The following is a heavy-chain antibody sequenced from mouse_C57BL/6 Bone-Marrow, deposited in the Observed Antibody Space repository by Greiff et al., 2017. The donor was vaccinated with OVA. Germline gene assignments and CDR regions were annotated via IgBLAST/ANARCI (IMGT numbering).Heavy chain of an antibody. D-gene: IGHD1-1*01. CDR2: IRLKSDNYAT. V-gene: IGHV6-3*01. J-gene: IGHJ2*01. CDR1: GFTFSNYW. CDR3: LTTVVATADY. Sequence: EVQLQESGGGLVQPGGSMKLSCVASGFTFSNYWMNWVRQSPEKGLEWVAQIRLKSDNYATHYAESVKGRFTISRDDSKSSVYLQMNNIRAEDTGIYYCLTTVVATADYWGQGTTLTVSS.